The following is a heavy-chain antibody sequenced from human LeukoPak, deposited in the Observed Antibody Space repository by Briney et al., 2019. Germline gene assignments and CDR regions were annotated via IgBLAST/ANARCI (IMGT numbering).Heavy chain of an antibody. V-gene: IGHV4-59*12. CDR1: GGSISSYY. J-gene: IGHJ4*02. CDR2: IYYSGST. Sequence: SETLSLTCTVSGGSISSYYWSWIRQPPGKGLEWIGYIYYSGSTNYNPSLKSRVTMSVDTSKNQFSLKLSSVTAADTAVYYCARSGYSSDYFDYWGQGTLVTVSS. D-gene: IGHD6-19*01. CDR3: ARSGYSSDYFDY.